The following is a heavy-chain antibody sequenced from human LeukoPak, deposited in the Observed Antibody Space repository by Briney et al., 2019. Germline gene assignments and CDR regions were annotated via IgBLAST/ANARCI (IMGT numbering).Heavy chain of an antibody. D-gene: IGHD6-13*01. Sequence: GGSLRLSCAASGFTFSSYSMNWVRQAPGEGLEWVSSISSSSSYIYYADSVKGRFTISRDNAKNSLYLQMNSLRAEDTAVYYCASSIAAAGRFVVGKSPFDYWGQGTLVTVSS. J-gene: IGHJ4*02. V-gene: IGHV3-21*01. CDR1: GFTFSSYS. CDR3: ASSIAAAGRFVVGKSPFDY. CDR2: ISSSSSYI.